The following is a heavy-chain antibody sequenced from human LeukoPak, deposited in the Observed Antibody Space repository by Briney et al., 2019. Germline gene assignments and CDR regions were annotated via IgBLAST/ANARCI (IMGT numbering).Heavy chain of an antibody. CDR1: GFTFGNFG. CDR3: AKDGSWGDYYFYFYMDV. D-gene: IGHD3-16*01. CDR2: ISGSGYYT. J-gene: IGHJ6*03. Sequence: GGSLRLSCEASGSGFTFGNFGMSWVRQAPGKGLEWLAGISGSGYYTYYADSVKGRFTISRDNSKNTVYIQMNTLRAEDKAVYYCAKDGSWGDYYFYFYMDVWGRGTTVTVSS. V-gene: IGHV3-23*01.